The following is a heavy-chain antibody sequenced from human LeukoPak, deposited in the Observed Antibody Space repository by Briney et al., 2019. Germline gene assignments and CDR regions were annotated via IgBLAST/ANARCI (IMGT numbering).Heavy chain of an antibody. CDR2: IYHSGST. CDR3: ARVPYYYDSSGYQIDY. Sequence: PSETLSLTCTVSGYSISSGYYWGWIRQPPGKGLEWIGSIYHSGSTYYNPSLKSRVTISVDTSKNQFSLKLSSVTAADTAVYYCARVPYYYDSSGYQIDYWGQGTLVTVSS. J-gene: IGHJ4*02. V-gene: IGHV4-38-2*02. D-gene: IGHD3-22*01. CDR1: GYSISSGYY.